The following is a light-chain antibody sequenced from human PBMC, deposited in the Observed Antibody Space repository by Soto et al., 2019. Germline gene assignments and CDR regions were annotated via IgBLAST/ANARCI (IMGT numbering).Light chain of an antibody. CDR2: DAF. CDR3: QQYKT. J-gene: IGKJ1*01. V-gene: IGKV3-20*01. Sequence: EIVLTQSPGTLSLSPGERATLSCRASQSVSTSYVAWYQQKFGQAPRLLIYDAFSRATGIPDRFSASGSGTDFTLTISRLEPEDFAVYYCQQYKTFGQGTQGGYQ. CDR1: QSVSTSY.